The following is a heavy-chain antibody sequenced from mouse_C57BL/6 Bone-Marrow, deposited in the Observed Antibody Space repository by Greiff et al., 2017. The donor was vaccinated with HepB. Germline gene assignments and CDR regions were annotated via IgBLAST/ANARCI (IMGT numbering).Heavy chain of an antibody. CDR1: GYTFTSYW. V-gene: IGHV1-64*01. J-gene: IGHJ1*03. CDR2: IHPNSGST. Sequence: QVQLQQPGAELVKPGASVKLSCKASGYTFTSYWMHWVKQRPGQGLEWIGMIHPNSGSTNYNEKFKSKATLTVDKSSSTAYMQLSSLTSEDSAVYYCARGEYYGSSPSWCFDVWGTGTTVTVSS. D-gene: IGHD1-1*01. CDR3: ARGEYYGSSPSWCFDV.